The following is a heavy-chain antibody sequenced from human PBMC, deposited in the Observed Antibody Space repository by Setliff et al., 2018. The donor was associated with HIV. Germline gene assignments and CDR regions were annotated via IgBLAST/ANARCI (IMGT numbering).Heavy chain of an antibody. CDR2: IYTSGST. V-gene: IGHV4-61*02. D-gene: IGHD3-22*01. CDR3: VKVGPSYYYDSTGYSPDAFDI. J-gene: IGHJ3*02. CDR1: GASINSGTYY. Sequence: SETLSLTCTVSGASINSGTYYWSWIRQPAGKGLQWIGRIYTSGSTYYSPSLKSRVTMSTDTSNNQFSLKLSSVTAADTAVYYCVKVGPSYYYDSTGYSPDAFDIWGHGTKVTVSS.